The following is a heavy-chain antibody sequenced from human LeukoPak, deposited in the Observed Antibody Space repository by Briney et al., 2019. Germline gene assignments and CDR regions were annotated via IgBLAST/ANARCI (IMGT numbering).Heavy chain of an antibody. CDR1: GGSISSSSYY. J-gene: IGHJ6*02. D-gene: IGHD3-9*01. CDR3: ARHPAPFDDDILTGPPPYYYYGMDV. V-gene: IGHV4-39*01. CDR2: IYYSGST. Sequence: PSETLSLTCTVSGGSISSSSYYWGWIRQPPGKGLEWIGSIYYSGSTYYNPSLKSRVTISVDTSKNQFSLKLSSVTAADTAVYYCARHPAPFDDDILTGPPPYYYYGMDVWGQGTTVTVSS.